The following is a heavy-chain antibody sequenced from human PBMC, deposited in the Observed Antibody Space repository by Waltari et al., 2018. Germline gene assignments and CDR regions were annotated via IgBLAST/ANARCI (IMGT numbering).Heavy chain of an antibody. Sequence: EVQLVESGGGLVRPGGSLRLSCAASGFNLNDYSLTWVRQAPGKGLEWVSSIGRSDTYIYYADSVKGRFTIFRDPAENSVSLQMSSLRAEDTGIYFCAREDPNNIYYYYMDVWGKGTTVTVAS. CDR3: AREDPNNIYYYYMDV. J-gene: IGHJ6*03. D-gene: IGHD3-10*01. CDR1: GFNLNDYS. V-gene: IGHV3-21*01. CDR2: IGRSDTYI.